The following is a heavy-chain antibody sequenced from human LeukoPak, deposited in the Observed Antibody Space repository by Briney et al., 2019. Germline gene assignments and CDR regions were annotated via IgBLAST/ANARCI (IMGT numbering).Heavy chain of an antibody. Sequence: GGSLRLSCAASGFTFSSYWMHWVRQAPGKGLVWVSRINSDGSSTTYADSVKGRFTISRDNSKNTLYLQMNSLRAEDTAVYYCAKLKASVAGYFDYWGQGTLVTVSS. CDR2: INSDGSST. J-gene: IGHJ4*02. CDR3: AKLKASVAGYFDY. CDR1: GFTFSSYW. D-gene: IGHD6-19*01. V-gene: IGHV3-74*01.